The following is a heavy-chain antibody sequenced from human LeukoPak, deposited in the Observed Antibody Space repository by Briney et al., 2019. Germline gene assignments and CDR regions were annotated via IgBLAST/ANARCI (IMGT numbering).Heavy chain of an antibody. V-gene: IGHV3-23*01. CDR2: ISGSGGTT. CDR3: AKHGEIWLGEFDAFDI. CDR1: GFTFSSYG. J-gene: IGHJ3*02. D-gene: IGHD3-10*01. Sequence: GGSLRLSCAASGFTFSSYGMSWVRQAPGKGLEWVSTISGSGGTTYYADSVKGRFTISRDNSKNTLYLQMNSLRAEDTAVYYRAKHGEIWLGEFDAFDIWGQGTIVSVSS.